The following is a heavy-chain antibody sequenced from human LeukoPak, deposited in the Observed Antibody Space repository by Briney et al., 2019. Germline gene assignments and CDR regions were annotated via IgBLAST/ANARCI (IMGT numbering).Heavy chain of an antibody. CDR3: ARVGDYALKD. V-gene: IGHV4-38-2*02. CDR1: GDSISRGYY. D-gene: IGHD4-17*01. Sequence: PSETLSLTCSVSGDSISRGYYCGWIRQPPGKGLEWIGSVSHGGAAHDSMATFYNPSLKSRVTMSVDTSKNQFSLKVTSVTAADTAMYYCARVGDYALKDWGQGTLVTVSS. J-gene: IGHJ4*02. CDR2: VSHGGAAHDSMAT.